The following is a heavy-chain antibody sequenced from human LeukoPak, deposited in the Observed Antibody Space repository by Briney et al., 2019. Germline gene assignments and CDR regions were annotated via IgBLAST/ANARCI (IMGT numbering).Heavy chain of an antibody. D-gene: IGHD3-3*01. Sequence: PGGSLRLSCAASGFTFSSYGMHWVRQAPGKGLEWVAVISYDGSNKYYADSVKGRFTISRDNSKNTLYLQMNSLRAEDTAVYYCARGITIFGVVGPPNPGYWGQGTLVTVSS. J-gene: IGHJ4*02. CDR1: GFTFSSYG. CDR3: ARGITIFGVVGPPNPGY. CDR2: ISYDGSNK. V-gene: IGHV3-30*03.